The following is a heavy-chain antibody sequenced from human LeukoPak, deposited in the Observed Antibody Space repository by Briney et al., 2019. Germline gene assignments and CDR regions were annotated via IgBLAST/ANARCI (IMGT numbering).Heavy chain of an antibody. CDR1: GFTFSSYA. CDR2: ISGSGGST. V-gene: IGHV3-23*01. CDR3: AKGDAGYRSPIDY. Sequence: QTGGSLRLSCAASGFTFSSYAMSWVRQAPGKGLEWVSAISGSGGSTYYADSVKGRFTISRDNSKNTLYLQMNSLRAEDTAVYYCAKGDAGYRSPIDYWGQGTLVTVSS. J-gene: IGHJ4*02. D-gene: IGHD5-12*01.